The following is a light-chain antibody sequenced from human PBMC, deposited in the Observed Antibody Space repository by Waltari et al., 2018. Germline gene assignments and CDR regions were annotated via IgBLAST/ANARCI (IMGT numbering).Light chain of an antibody. V-gene: IGLV2-14*01. CDR3: SSYTSSSTLV. J-gene: IGLJ2*01. CDR2: DVS. CDR1: SSDVGGYNY. Sequence: QSALTQPASVSGSPGQSITISCTGTSSDVGGYNYVSWYQQHPGNAPKLMIYDVSKRPAGVSNRFSGSKSGNTAALTIAGLQAEDEADYYCSSYTSSSTLVFGGGNKLTVL.